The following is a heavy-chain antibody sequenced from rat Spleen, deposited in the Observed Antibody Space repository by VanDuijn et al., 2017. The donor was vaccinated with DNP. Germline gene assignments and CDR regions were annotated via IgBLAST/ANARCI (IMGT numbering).Heavy chain of an antibody. Sequence: EVQLVESGGGLVQPGRSLKISCAASGFTFSDYYMSWVRQAPTMSLEWVASISTSGSRTYYPDSVKGRFTISRDNAKSSLYLQMNSLKSEDTATDYCARAEIVMPTLYFDYWGQGVMVTVSS. D-gene: IGHD1-12*01. CDR3: ARAEIVMPTLYFDY. J-gene: IGHJ2*01. CDR1: GFTFSDYY. CDR2: ISTSGSRT. V-gene: IGHV5-25*01.